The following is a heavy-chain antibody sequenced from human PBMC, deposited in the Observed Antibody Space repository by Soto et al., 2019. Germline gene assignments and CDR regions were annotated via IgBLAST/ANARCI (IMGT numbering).Heavy chain of an antibody. CDR1: GGSISSYY. Sequence: SETLSLTCTVSGGSISSYYWSWIRQPPGKGLEWIGYIYYSGSTNYNPSPKSRVTISVDTSKNQFSLKLSSVTAADTAVYYCARVFNGDYDLGFYGMDVWGQGTTVTVSS. D-gene: IGHD4-17*01. CDR2: IYYSGST. V-gene: IGHV4-59*01. CDR3: ARVFNGDYDLGFYGMDV. J-gene: IGHJ6*02.